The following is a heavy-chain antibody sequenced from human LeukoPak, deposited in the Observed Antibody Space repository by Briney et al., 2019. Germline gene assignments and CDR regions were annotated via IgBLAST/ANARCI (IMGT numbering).Heavy chain of an antibody. CDR1: GYTFTGYY. J-gene: IGHJ4*02. CDR2: INPNSGGT. Sequence: ASVKVSCKASGYTFTGYYMHWVRQAPGQGLECMGWINPNSGGTNYAQKFQGRVTMTRDTSISTAYMELSRLRSDDTAVYYCARGRTGIAAAGKVLDYWGQGTLVTVSS. D-gene: IGHD6-13*01. V-gene: IGHV1-2*02. CDR3: ARGRTGIAAAGKVLDY.